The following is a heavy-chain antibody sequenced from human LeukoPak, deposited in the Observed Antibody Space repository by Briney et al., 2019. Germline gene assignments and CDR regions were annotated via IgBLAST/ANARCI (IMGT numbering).Heavy chain of an antibody. D-gene: IGHD5-12*01. Sequence: GGSLRLSCAASGFTFSSYSMSWIRQAPGKGLEWISYITSSGTTKYYADSVRGRFTISRDNAKNSLYPQMNSLRAEDTAVYYCARESSGYYPNNWFDPWGQGTLVTVSS. V-gene: IGHV3-48*04. J-gene: IGHJ5*02. CDR1: GFTFSSYS. CDR3: ARESSGYYPNNWFDP. CDR2: ITSSGTTK.